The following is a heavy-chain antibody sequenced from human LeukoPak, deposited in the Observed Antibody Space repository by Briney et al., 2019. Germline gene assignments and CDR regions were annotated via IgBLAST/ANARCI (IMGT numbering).Heavy chain of an antibody. V-gene: IGHV3-21*01. CDR1: GFTFSSYS. J-gene: IGHJ4*02. CDR2: ISSSSSYI. CDR3: ARVHIAVAGAFDY. Sequence: GGSLRLSCAASGFTFSSYSMNWVRQAPGKELEWVSSISSSSSYIYYADSVKGRFTISRDNAKNSLYLQMNSLRAEDTAVYYCARVHIAVAGAFDYWGQGTLVTVSS. D-gene: IGHD6-19*01.